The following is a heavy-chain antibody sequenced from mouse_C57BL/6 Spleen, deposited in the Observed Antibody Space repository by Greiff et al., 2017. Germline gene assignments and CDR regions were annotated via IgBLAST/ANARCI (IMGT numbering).Heavy chain of an antibody. CDR1: GYTFTSYW. CDR3: ASGDTKND. D-gene: IGHD3-2*02. CDR2: IYPGSGST. J-gene: IGHJ2*01. Sequence: QVKLQQPGAELVKPGASVKMSCKASGYTFTSYWFTWVKQRPGQGLVWLVDIYPGSGSTNYNEKFKSKATLTVDTSSSTAYMQLSSLTSEDSAVYNCASGDTKNDWGQGTTLTVSS. V-gene: IGHV1-55*01.